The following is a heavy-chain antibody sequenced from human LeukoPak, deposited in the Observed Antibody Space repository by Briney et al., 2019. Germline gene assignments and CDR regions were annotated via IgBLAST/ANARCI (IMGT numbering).Heavy chain of an antibody. D-gene: IGHD3-3*01. CDR1: GGSFSGYH. CDR3: ARKTYYDFWSGYYTGGFDY. Sequence: SETLSLTCAVYGGSFSGYHWSWIRQPPGKGLEWIGEINHSGSTNYNPSLKSRVTISVDTSKNQFSLKLSSVTAADTAVYYCARKTYYDFWSGYYTGGFDYWGQGTLVTVSS. V-gene: IGHV4-34*01. CDR2: INHSGST. J-gene: IGHJ4*02.